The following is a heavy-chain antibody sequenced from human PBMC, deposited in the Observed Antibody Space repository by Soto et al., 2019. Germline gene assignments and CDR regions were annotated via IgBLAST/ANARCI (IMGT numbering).Heavy chain of an antibody. CDR1: GYSFTSYW. V-gene: IGHV5-10-1*01. D-gene: IGHD1-26*01. Sequence: PGESLKISCKGSGYSFTSYWISWVRQMPGNGLEWMGRIVHIDSYTTYIPSFQGHVTISADKSISTASLRWSSLKVSDTVMYYCASAPLGYSGSDRAYYYYYYGMDVWGQGTTVTVSS. CDR3: ASAPLGYSGSDRAYYYYYYGMDV. J-gene: IGHJ6*02. CDR2: IVHIDSYT.